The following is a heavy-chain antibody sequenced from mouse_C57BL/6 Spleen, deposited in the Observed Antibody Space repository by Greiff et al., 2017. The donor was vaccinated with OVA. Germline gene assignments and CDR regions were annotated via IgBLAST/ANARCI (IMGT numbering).Heavy chain of an antibody. Sequence: VKLQESGAELARPGASVKLSCKASGYTFTSYGISWVKQRTGQGLEWIGEIYPRSGNTYYNEKFKGKATLTADKSSSTAYMELRSLTSEDSAVYFCARAITTVVRRYFDVWGTGTTVTVSS. J-gene: IGHJ1*03. CDR3: ARAITTVVRRYFDV. D-gene: IGHD1-1*01. V-gene: IGHV1-81*01. CDR1: GYTFTSYG. CDR2: IYPRSGNT.